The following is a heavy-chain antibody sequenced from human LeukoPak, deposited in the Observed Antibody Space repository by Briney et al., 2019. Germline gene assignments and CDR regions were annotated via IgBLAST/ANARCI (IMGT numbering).Heavy chain of an antibody. CDR3: AIHLRDNWFDP. CDR2: ISGSGGST. Sequence: GGSLRLSCAASGLTFSSYAMSWVRQAPGKGLAWVSAISGSGGSTYYADSVKGRFTISRDNSKNTLYLQMNSLRAEDTAVYYCAIHLRDNWFDPWGQGTLVTVSS. CDR1: GLTFSSYA. V-gene: IGHV3-23*01. J-gene: IGHJ5*02.